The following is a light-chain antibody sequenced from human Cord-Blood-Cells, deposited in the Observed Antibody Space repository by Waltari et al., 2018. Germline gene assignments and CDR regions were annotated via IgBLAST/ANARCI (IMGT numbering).Light chain of an antibody. J-gene: IGLJ2*01. CDR3: CSYAGSYTLV. CDR2: DVS. CDR1: SSDVGGYNY. Sequence: QSALTPPRSVSGSPGQSVTISCTGTSSDVGGYNYVSWYQQHPGKAPKLMIYDVSKRPSGVPDRFSGSKSGNTASLTISGLQAEDEADYCCCSYAGSYTLVFGGGTKLTVL. V-gene: IGLV2-11*01.